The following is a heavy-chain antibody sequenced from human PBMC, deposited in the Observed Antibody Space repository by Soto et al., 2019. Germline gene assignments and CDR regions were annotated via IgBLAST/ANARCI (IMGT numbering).Heavy chain of an antibody. CDR2: IVVGSGNT. V-gene: IGHV1-58*01. CDR3: AAGSGGYCSGGSCYLAFDI. CDR1: GFTFTSSA. J-gene: IGHJ3*02. D-gene: IGHD2-15*01. Sequence: SVKVSCKASGFTFTSSAVQWVRQARGQRLEWIGWIVVGSGNTNYAQKFQERVTITRDMSTSTAYMELSSLRSEDTAVYYCAAGSGGYCSGGSCYLAFDIWGQGTMVTVSS.